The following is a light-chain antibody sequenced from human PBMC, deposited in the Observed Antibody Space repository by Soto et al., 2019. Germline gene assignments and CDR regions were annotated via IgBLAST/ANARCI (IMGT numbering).Light chain of an antibody. CDR1: SSNIGSNY. CDR2: RNN. V-gene: IGLV1-47*01. J-gene: IGLJ1*01. Sequence: QSVLTQPPSASGTPGQRVTISCSGSSSNIGSNYVYWYQQLPGTAPKLLIYRNNQRPSGVPDRFSGSKSGTSASLAISGLRSEDEAHYYCAAWDDSLSGLYVFGTGTKVTVL. CDR3: AAWDDSLSGLYV.